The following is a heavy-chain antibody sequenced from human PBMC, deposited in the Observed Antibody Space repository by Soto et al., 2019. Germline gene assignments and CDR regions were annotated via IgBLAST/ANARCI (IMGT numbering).Heavy chain of an antibody. CDR3: AKVGSENSWISRGKHYLNTYYYYGMDV. J-gene: IGHJ6*02. V-gene: IGHV3-23*01. CDR2: ISGSGGST. Sequence: HPGGSLRLSCAASGLTFSSYAMSWVRQAPGKGLEWVSAISGSGGSTYYADSVKGRFTISRDNSKNTLYLQMNSLRAEDTAVYYCAKVGSENSWISRGKHYLNTYYYYGMDVWGQGTTVTVSS. CDR1: GLTFSSYA. D-gene: IGHD5-12*01.